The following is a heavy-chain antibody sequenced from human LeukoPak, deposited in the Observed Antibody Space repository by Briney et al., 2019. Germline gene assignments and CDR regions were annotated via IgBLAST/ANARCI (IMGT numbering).Heavy chain of an antibody. CDR1: GFTFSNAW. J-gene: IGHJ6*03. D-gene: IGHD3-10*01. Sequence: GGSLRLSCAASGFTFSNAWMSWVRQAPGKGLEWVGRIKSKTDVGTTDYAAPVKGRFTISRDDSKNTLYLQMNSLKTEDTAVYYCTTAPGLGAARYGSGSYYYYYMDVWGKGTTVTVSS. CDR2: IKSKTDVGTT. CDR3: TTAPGLGAARYGSGSYYYYYMDV. V-gene: IGHV3-15*01.